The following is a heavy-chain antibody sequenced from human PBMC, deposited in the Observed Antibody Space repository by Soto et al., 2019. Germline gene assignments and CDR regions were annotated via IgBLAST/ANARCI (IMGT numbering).Heavy chain of an antibody. CDR3: GRGDGYKRAQGDYCFDY. Sequence: PSETLSLTCTVSGGSISSYYWSWIRQPPGKGLEWIGYIYYSGSTNYNPSLKSRVTISVDTSKNQFSLKLRPVTAADTDVYDCGRGDGYKRAQGDYCFDYWGQGTLVTVSS. CDR2: IYYSGST. J-gene: IGHJ4*02. D-gene: IGHD5-12*01. CDR1: GGSISSYY. V-gene: IGHV4-59*01.